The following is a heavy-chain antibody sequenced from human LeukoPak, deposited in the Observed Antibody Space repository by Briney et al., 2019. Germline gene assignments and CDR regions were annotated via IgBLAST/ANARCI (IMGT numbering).Heavy chain of an antibody. CDR1: GVSLSGYY. CDR2: INHSGGT. V-gene: IGHV4-34*01. J-gene: IGHJ1*01. Sequence: PSETLSLTCGVSGVSLSGYYWSWIRQPPGKGLEWIGEINHSGGTNYNPSLKSRVTISIDTSKNQFSLKLSSVTAADTAVYYCARGTRPFVYFQYWGQGTLVTVSS. CDR3: ARGTRPFVYFQY. D-gene: IGHD4-11*01.